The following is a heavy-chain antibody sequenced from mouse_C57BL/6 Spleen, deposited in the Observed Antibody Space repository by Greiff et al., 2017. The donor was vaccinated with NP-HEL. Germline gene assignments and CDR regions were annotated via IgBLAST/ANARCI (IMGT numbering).Heavy chain of an antibody. V-gene: IGHV1-61*01. D-gene: IGHD1-1*01. CDR3: ARSRYYGSDWYFDV. J-gene: IGHJ1*03. Sequence: QVQLQQPGAELVRPGSSVKLSCKASGYTFTSYWMDWVKQRPGQGLEWIGNIYPSDSETHYNQKFKDKATLTVDKSSSTAYMQLSSLTSEDSAVYYCARSRYYGSDWYFDVWGTGTTVTVSS. CDR1: GYTFTSYW. CDR2: IYPSDSET.